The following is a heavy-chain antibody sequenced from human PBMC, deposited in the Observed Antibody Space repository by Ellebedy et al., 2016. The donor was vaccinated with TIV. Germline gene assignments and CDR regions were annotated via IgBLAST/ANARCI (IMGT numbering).Heavy chain of an antibody. D-gene: IGHD2-8*01. Sequence: GESLKISXAASGFTFSNYAMSWVRQAPGKGLEWVSAIAGDATKTYYTDSVKGRFIISRDNSKNTLDLQMSSLSAEDTAVYYCAKEMGHTKPFDYWGQGTLVTVSS. CDR3: AKEMGHTKPFDY. J-gene: IGHJ4*02. CDR1: GFTFSNYA. CDR2: IAGDATKT. V-gene: IGHV3-23*01.